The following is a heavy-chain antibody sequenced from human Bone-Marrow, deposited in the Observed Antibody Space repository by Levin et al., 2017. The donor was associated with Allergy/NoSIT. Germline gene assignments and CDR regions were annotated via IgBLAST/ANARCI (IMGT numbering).Heavy chain of an antibody. CDR3: ARERGLQYASSFYFDY. V-gene: IGHV4-59*01. CDR2: IYNTGST. CDR1: GGSISSNY. J-gene: IGHJ4*02. Sequence: GSLRLSCTVSGGSISSNYWSWIRQPPGKGLEWIGNIYNTGSTNYNPSLKSRVTISVDTSKNQFSLKLNSVTAADTAVYYCARERGLQYASSFYFDYWGQGTLVTVSS. D-gene: IGHD6-6*01.